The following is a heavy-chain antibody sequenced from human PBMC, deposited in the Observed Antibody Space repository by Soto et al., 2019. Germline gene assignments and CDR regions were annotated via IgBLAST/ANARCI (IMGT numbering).Heavy chain of an antibody. Sequence: GKGLVWVSRMNSDGRSTSYADSVKGRFTISRDNAKNTLDLQMNSLRAEDTAVYYCARDPGDIRFLLLLSLPRQQTSLQHG. CDR3: ARDPGDIRFLLLLSLPRQQTSLQHG. V-gene: IGHV3-74*01. J-gene: IGHJ6*01. CDR2: MNSDGRST. D-gene: IGHD3-3*01.